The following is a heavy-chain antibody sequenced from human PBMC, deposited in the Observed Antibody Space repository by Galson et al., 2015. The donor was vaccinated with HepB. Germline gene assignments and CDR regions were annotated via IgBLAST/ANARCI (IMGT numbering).Heavy chain of an antibody. Sequence: SLRLSCAASGFTFSSYAMSWVRQAPGKGLEWVSAISGSGGSTYYADSVKGRFTISRDNSKNTLYLQMNSLRAEDTAVYYCAKVWGATTYRTPIDYWGQGTLVTVSS. CDR3: AKVWGATTYRTPIDY. D-gene: IGHD1-26*01. CDR2: ISGSGGST. V-gene: IGHV3-23*01. CDR1: GFTFSSYA. J-gene: IGHJ4*02.